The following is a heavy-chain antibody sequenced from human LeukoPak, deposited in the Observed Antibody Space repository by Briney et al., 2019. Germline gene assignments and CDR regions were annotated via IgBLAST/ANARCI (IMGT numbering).Heavy chain of an antibody. CDR3: ARDRLGYCSSTSCRVAFDI. Sequence: GGSLRLSXAASGFTFSSYWMHWVRQAPGKGLVWVSRINSDGSSTSYADSVKGRFTISRDNAKNTLYLQMNSLRAEDTAVYYCARDRLGYCSSTSCRVAFDIWGQGTMVTVSS. J-gene: IGHJ3*02. CDR1: GFTFSSYW. CDR2: INSDGSST. V-gene: IGHV3-74*01. D-gene: IGHD2-2*01.